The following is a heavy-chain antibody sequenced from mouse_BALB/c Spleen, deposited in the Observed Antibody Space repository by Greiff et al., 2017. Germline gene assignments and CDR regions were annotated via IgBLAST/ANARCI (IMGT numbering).Heavy chain of an antibody. CDR3: ARSGWLLLDY. V-gene: IGHV5-17*02. Sequence: EVKLMESGGGLVQPGGSRKLSCAASGFTFSSFGMHWVRQAPEKGLEWVAYISSGSSTIYYADTVKGRFTISRDNPKNTLFLQMTSLRSEDTAMYYCARSGWLLLDYWGQGTTLTVSS. J-gene: IGHJ2*01. D-gene: IGHD2-3*01. CDR1: GFTFSSFG. CDR2: ISSGSSTI.